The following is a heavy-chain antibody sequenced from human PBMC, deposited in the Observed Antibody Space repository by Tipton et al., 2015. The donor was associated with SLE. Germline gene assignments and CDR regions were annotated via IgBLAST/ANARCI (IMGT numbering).Heavy chain of an antibody. Sequence: TLSLTCTVSGGSISGYYWSWVRQPPGQGLEWIGYIHYRGSTNYNPSPKSRVTISLDTSGNQFSLKLSSVTAADTAVYYCARDRYCGAGSCFDWYFDLWGRGTLVTVSS. CDR1: GGSISGYY. V-gene: IGHV4-59*01. D-gene: IGHD2-15*01. CDR3: ARDRYCGAGSCFDWYFDL. J-gene: IGHJ2*01. CDR2: IHYRGST.